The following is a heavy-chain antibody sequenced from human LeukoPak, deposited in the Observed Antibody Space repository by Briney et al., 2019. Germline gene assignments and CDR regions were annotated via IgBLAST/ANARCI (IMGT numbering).Heavy chain of an antibody. V-gene: IGHV1-46*01. CDR2: INPNDATT. Sequence: GASVKVSCKASGYTLTSYYMQWVRQAPRQGLEWMGIINPNDATTSSARKFQGRVTMTRDTSTSTVYMELRSLTSEDTAVYYCARVDCSGGSCYRFDYWGQGTLVTVSS. CDR3: ARVDCSGGSCYRFDY. CDR1: GYTLTSYY. D-gene: IGHD2-15*01. J-gene: IGHJ4*02.